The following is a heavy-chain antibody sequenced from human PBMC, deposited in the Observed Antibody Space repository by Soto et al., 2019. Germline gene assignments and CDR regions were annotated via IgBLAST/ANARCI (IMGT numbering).Heavy chain of an antibody. V-gene: IGHV1-18*01. Sequence: QIHLVQSGGEVKKPGASVKVSCKTSGYTFTTYGISWVRQDPGQGLEWMGWSTPFNDNRNYAQNLQGRVTIHTDTSTNTAYLELRSQTSDDTAVYYGVKTDTGDYVPPLDNWGQGTLVTVSS. D-gene: IGHD4-17*01. CDR3: VKTDTGDYVPPLDN. CDR2: STPFNDNR. CDR1: GYTFTTYG. J-gene: IGHJ4*02.